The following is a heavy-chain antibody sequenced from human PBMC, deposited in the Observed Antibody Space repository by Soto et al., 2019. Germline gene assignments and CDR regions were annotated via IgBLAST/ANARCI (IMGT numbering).Heavy chain of an antibody. V-gene: IGHV4-4*02. J-gene: IGHJ4*02. CDR1: GGSINSPSW. D-gene: IGHD2-21*02. CDR2: VYHSGST. Sequence: QVQLQESGPGLVKPSGTLSLTCDVSGGSINSPSWWSWVRQPPGKGLEWIGEVYHSGSTNYNSSLTRXXTXSXXKSKYQFFVQLTSVTAADTAVYYWAPRDPRQGDPHWGQGTLVTVSS. CDR3: APRDPRQGDPH.